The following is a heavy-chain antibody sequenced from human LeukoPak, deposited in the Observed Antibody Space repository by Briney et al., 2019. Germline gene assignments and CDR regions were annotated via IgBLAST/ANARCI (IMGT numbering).Heavy chain of an antibody. V-gene: IGHV4-39*01. CDR1: GGSINSYY. J-gene: IGHJ4*02. CDR3: ARHPHYYGSIPLDYFDY. Sequence: SETLSLTCTVSGGSINSYYWGWIRQPPGKGLEWIGTIYYSGSTYYNPSLKSRVTISVDTSKNQFSLKLSSVTAADTAVYYCARHPHYYGSIPLDYFDYWGQGTLVTVSS. D-gene: IGHD3-10*01. CDR2: IYYSGST.